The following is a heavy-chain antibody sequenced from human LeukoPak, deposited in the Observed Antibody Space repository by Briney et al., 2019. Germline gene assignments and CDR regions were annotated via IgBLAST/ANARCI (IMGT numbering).Heavy chain of an antibody. D-gene: IGHD3-3*01. CDR2: IYHSGST. Sequence: SETLSLTCTVSGGSISSYYWSWIRQPPGKGLEWIGSIYHSGSTYYNPSLKSRVTISVDTSKNQFSLKLSSVTAADTAVYYCARGSYYDFWSGYTSYFDYWGQGTLVTVSS. CDR1: GGSISSYY. J-gene: IGHJ4*02. CDR3: ARGSYYDFWSGYTSYFDY. V-gene: IGHV4-59*08.